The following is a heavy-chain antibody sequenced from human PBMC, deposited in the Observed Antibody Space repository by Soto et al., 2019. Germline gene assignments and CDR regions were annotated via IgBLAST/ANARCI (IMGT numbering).Heavy chain of an antibody. CDR1: GLTLSRYW. D-gene: IGHD3-10*01. J-gene: IGHJ4*02. V-gene: IGHV3-74*01. CDR3: LAGETNYFDF. CDR2: INSDGGTT. Sequence: EVQLVESGGGLVQPGGSLRLSCAGSGLTLSRYWMHWVRQGPGKGLVWVSRINSDGGTTTYADSVKGRFTISRDNAKNTVDLQMNSLRAEDTAVYSCLAGETNYFDFWGQGTLVTVSS.